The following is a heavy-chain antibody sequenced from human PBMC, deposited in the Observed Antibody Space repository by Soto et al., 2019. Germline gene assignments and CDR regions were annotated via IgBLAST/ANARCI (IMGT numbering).Heavy chain of an antibody. CDR1: GGSFSGNY. CDR2: INQSGST. D-gene: IGHD1-1*01. V-gene: IGHV4-34*01. CDR3: ARDKITGLFDY. J-gene: IGHJ4*02. Sequence: QVQLQQWGAGLLKPSETLSLTCAVYGGSFSGNYWTWIRQPPGTGLEWIGEINQSGSTNYNPSLKSRVTISVDTSKNQFSLKLTSVTAADTAVYYCARDKITGLFDYWGQGTLVTVSS.